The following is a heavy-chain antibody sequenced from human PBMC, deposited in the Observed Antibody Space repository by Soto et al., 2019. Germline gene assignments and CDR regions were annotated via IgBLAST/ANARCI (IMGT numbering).Heavy chain of an antibody. D-gene: IGHD2-21*01. Sequence: SETLSLTCTVSGVSIHNSHSFWGWIRQPPGKGLEFIGTVYYSGGANYNSSLKSRVTISVDTANNQVSLRMRSLTAADTAVYYCGRVVEGATRHTDLDSWGQGTLVTVSS. CDR1: GVSIHNSHSF. V-gene: IGHV4-39*01. CDR2: VYYSGGA. J-gene: IGHJ5*01. CDR3: GRVVEGATRHTDLDS.